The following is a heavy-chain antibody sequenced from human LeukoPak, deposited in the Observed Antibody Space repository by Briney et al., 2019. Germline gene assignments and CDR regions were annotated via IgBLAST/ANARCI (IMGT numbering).Heavy chain of an antibody. CDR1: GFTFSSYW. CDR2: INSDGSST. Sequence: PGGSLRLSCEASGFTFSSYWMHWVRQAPGKGLVWVSRINSDGSSTNYADSVKSRFTISRDNAKNTLYLQMNSLRAEDTAVYYCARGPQGAWFDPWGRGTLVTVSS. CDR3: ARGPQGAWFDP. J-gene: IGHJ5*02. V-gene: IGHV3-74*01.